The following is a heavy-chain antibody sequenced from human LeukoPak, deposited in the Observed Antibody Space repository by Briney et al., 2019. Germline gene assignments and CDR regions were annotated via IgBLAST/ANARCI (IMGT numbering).Heavy chain of an antibody. CDR2: VSGSGGST. Sequence: GGSLRLSCAASGFTFSTYGMSWVRQAPGKGLEWVSGVSGSGGSTYYADSVKGRFTISRDNSKNTLYLQMNSLRAEDTAIYYCAKNGDRGAYCTGGTCYPYFYYYMDVWAKGPRSPS. V-gene: IGHV3-23*01. CDR3: AKNGDRGAYCTGGTCYPYFYYYMDV. CDR1: GFTFSTYG. D-gene: IGHD2-15*01. J-gene: IGHJ6*03.